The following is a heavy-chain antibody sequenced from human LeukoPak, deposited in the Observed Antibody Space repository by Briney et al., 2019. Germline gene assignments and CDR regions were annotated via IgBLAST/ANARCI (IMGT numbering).Heavy chain of an antibody. CDR2: IYHSGST. CDR1: GGSISSSNW. J-gene: IGHJ4*02. V-gene: IGHV4-4*02. Sequence: SETLSLTCAVSGGSISSSNWWSWVRQPPGKGLEWIGEIYHSGSTNYNPSLKSRVTISVDTSKNQFSLKLSSVTAADTVVYYCAESYDSSGYYRWGQGTLVTVSS. CDR3: AESYDSSGYYR. D-gene: IGHD3-22*01.